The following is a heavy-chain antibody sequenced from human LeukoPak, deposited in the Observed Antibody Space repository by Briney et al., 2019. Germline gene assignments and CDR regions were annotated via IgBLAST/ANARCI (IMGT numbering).Heavy chain of an antibody. J-gene: IGHJ5*02. Sequence: GGSLRLSCAASGFTFDDYGMSWVRQARGKGLEWVSGMSWNGGSTGYADSVKGRFTISRDNAKNSLYLQMNSLRAEDTALYYCARDPTKRIAARPTAFDPWGQGTLVTVSS. D-gene: IGHD6-6*01. CDR1: GFTFDDYG. V-gene: IGHV3-20*04. CDR3: ARDPTKRIAARPTAFDP. CDR2: MSWNGGST.